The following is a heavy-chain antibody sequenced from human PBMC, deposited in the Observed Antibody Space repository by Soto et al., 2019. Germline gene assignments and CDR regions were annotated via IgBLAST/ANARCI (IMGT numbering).Heavy chain of an antibody. J-gene: IGHJ4*02. V-gene: IGHV3-23*01. CDR3: ARHRLSRWHGDYFEY. Sequence: EVHLLESGGGLIQPGGSLRFSCAASGFTFSNYAMTWVRQAPGKGLEWVSAITDSGGDTYYADSVKGRFTISRDNSRNTLYLHMNSLRAEDTAVYYCARHRLSRWHGDYFEYWGQGTLLTVSS. CDR2: ITDSGGDT. CDR1: GFTFSNYA. D-gene: IGHD6-19*01.